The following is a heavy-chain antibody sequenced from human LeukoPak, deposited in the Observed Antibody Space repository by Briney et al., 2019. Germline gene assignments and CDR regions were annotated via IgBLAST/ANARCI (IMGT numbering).Heavy chain of an antibody. J-gene: IGHJ4*02. V-gene: IGHV4-39*07. CDR2: IYYSGST. Sequence: PSETLSLTCTVSGGSISSSSYYWGWFRQPPGKGLEWIGSIYYSGSTYYNPSLKSRVTISVDTSKNQFSLKLSSVTAADTAVYYCARDTVSSSSSSWYYWGQGTLVTVSS. D-gene: IGHD6-6*01. CDR3: ARDTVSSSSSSWYY. CDR1: GGSISSSSYY.